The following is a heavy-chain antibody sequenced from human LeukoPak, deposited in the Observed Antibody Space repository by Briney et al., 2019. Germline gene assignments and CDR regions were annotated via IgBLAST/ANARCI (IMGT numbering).Heavy chain of an antibody. Sequence: GGSLRLSCAASGFTFSSYWMSWVRQAPGKGLEWVANIKQDGSEKYYVDSVKGRFTISRDNVKNSLYLQMNSLRAEDTAVYYCARDGGEHSSWYYYYYYMDVWGKGTTVTVSS. D-gene: IGHD6-13*01. CDR1: GFTFSSYW. J-gene: IGHJ6*03. CDR2: IKQDGSEK. V-gene: IGHV3-7*01. CDR3: ARDGGEHSSWYYYYYYMDV.